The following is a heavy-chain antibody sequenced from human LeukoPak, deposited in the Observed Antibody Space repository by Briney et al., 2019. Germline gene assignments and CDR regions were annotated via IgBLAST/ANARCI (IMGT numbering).Heavy chain of an antibody. CDR2: MNPNSGGT. V-gene: IGHV1-2*02. D-gene: IGHD2-21*02. J-gene: IGHJ4*02. Sequence: ASVKVSCKASGYTFTSYDINWVRQATGQGLEWMGWMNPNSGGTNYAQKFQGRVTMTRDTSISTAYMELSRLRSDDTAVYYCARDRGRVTTILYWGQGTLVTVSS. CDR3: ARDRGRVTTILY. CDR1: GYTFTSYD.